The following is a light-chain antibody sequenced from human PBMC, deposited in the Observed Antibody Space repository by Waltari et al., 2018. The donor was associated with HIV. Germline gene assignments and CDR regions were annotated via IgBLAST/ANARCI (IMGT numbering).Light chain of an antibody. CDR3: CSYTSSGPRYVL. CDR2: NVN. CDR1: SGDVCGYNF. Sequence: QSALTQPASVSGSLGQSITLSCTGTSGDVCGYNFVSWYKQHPGKAPKLIIYNVNSRPSGVSIRFSGSRSANTASLTISGLQAEDEADYFCCSYTSSGPRYVLFGGGTRLTVL. J-gene: IGLJ2*01. V-gene: IGLV2-14*03.